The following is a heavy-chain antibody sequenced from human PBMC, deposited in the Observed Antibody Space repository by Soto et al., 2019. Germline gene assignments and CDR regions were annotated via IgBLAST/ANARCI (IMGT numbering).Heavy chain of an antibody. CDR1: GYTFTTYS. CDR3: ARAACSSTSCYNYYAYGMDV. CDR2: IHAGNGNT. D-gene: IGHD2-2*01. Sequence: QVQLVQSGPEMKKPGASVKLSCKASGYTFTTYSMHWVRQAPGQRLEWMGWIHAGNGNTEHSQKFQGRVTITRDTSASTAYLELGSLRSEDTAVYHCARAACSSTSCYNYYAYGMDVWGQGTAVTVS. J-gene: IGHJ6*02. V-gene: IGHV1-3*01.